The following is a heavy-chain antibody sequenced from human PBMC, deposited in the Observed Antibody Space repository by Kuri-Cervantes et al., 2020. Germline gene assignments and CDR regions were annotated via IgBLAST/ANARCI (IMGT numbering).Heavy chain of an antibody. Sequence: GGSLRLSCAASGFTFSDYYMSWIRQAPGKGLEWVSYISSSGSTIYYADSVKGRFTISRDNAKNSLYLQMNSLRAEDTAVYYCARDRSTWDSSSWYRGLWDYYYGMDVWGQGTTVTVSS. D-gene: IGHD6-13*01. CDR1: GFTFSDYY. CDR2: ISSSGSTI. CDR3: ARDRSTWDSSSWYRGLWDYYYGMDV. V-gene: IGHV3-11*04. J-gene: IGHJ6*02.